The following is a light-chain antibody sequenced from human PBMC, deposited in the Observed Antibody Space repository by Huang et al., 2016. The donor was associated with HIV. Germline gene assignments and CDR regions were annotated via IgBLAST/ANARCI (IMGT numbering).Light chain of an antibody. CDR2: AAS. CDR3: QQSYSTLRYT. J-gene: IGKJ2*01. CDR1: QSISSY. V-gene: IGKV1-39*01. Sequence: DIQMTQSPSSLSASVGDRVTITCRASQSISSYLNCYQQKPGKAPKLLIYAASSLQSGVPSRFSGSGSGTDFTLTISSLQPEDVATYYCQQSYSTLRYTFGQGTKLEIK.